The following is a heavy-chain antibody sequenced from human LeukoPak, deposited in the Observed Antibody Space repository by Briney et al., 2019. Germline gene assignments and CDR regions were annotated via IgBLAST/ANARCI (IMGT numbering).Heavy chain of an antibody. CDR1: DGSISSYY. CDR3: ARSSDYYGGYFDY. V-gene: IGHV4-59*01. CDR2: IYYSGSS. J-gene: IGHJ4*02. D-gene: IGHD3-22*01. Sequence: PWETLSLTCSVSDGSISSYYWSWIRQPPGKGLEWIGYIYYSGSSNYNPSLKSRVTISVDTSKNQFSLKLSSVTAADTAVYYCARSSDYYGGYFDYWGQGTLVTVSS.